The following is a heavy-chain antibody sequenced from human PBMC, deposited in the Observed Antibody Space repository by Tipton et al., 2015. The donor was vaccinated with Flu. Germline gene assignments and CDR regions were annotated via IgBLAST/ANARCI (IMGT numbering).Heavy chain of an antibody. V-gene: IGHV4-38-2*02. CDR3: AREGDDYSRGWSAS. CDR2: FYNNGST. J-gene: IGHJ5*02. Sequence: TLSLTCIVSGYSISSGYYWGWIRQPPGKGLEWVGHFYNNGSTRYNPSLKNRCTMSADTSRSQFSRKVTSVTAADTAVYFCAREGDDYSRGWSASWGQGILVTVSS. CDR1: GYSISSGYY. D-gene: IGHD6-19*01.